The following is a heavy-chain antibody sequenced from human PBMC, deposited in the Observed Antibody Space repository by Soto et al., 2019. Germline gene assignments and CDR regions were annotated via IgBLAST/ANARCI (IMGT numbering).Heavy chain of an antibody. Sequence: QVQLVESGGGVVQPGRSLRLSCVASGFTFSSYGMHWVRQAPGKGLEWVAIISYDGSNTYYADSVKGRFTISRDNSKNTLYMRMNSLSGEHTSSYYSAKAGGLSGSNYSSSPYYFDYWGQGTLITASS. D-gene: IGHD1-26*01. CDR3: AKAGGLSGSNYSSSPYYFDY. CDR1: GFTFSSYG. CDR2: ISYDGSNT. V-gene: IGHV3-30*18. J-gene: IGHJ4*02.